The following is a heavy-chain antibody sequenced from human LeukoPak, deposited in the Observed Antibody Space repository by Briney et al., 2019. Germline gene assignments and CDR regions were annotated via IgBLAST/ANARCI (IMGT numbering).Heavy chain of an antibody. V-gene: IGHV3-30*03. D-gene: IGHD3-16*01. Sequence: GGSLRLSCAASGFTFSTYGMHWVRQAPGKGLEWVAVISYDGSKEYYADSVKGRFTISRDNSKNTLFLQMNSLRAEDTAVYYCARGGGLDVWGQGATVTVSS. CDR1: GFTFSTYG. J-gene: IGHJ6*02. CDR3: ARGGGLDV. CDR2: ISYDGSKE.